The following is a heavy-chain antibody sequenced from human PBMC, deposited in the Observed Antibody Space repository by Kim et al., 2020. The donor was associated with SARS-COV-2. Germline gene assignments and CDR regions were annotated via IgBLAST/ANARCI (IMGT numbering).Heavy chain of an antibody. CDR3: ARSSSTSCPCYYMDV. J-gene: IGHJ6*03. D-gene: IGHD2-2*01. V-gene: IGHV3-74*01. Sequence: GGSLRLSCAASGFTFSTYWMYWVRQAPGKGLVWVSRISSDGITTNYADSVKGRFTISRDNAKNTLYLQMDSLRAEDTVVYYCARSSSTSCPCYYMDVWGKGTTVTVSS. CDR2: ISSDGITT. CDR1: GFTFSTYW.